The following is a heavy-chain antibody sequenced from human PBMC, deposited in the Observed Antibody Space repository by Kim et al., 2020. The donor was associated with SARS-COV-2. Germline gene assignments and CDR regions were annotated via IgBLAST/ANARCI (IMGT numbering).Heavy chain of an antibody. CDR3: ARTSNNNVWFDF. D-gene: IGHD3-16*01. V-gene: IGHV2-70*01. Sequence: YCSTALEARVTIAKDTSKNQVVLTMTNMDPVDTATYYCARTSNNNVWFDFWGQGTLVTVSS. J-gene: IGHJ4*02.